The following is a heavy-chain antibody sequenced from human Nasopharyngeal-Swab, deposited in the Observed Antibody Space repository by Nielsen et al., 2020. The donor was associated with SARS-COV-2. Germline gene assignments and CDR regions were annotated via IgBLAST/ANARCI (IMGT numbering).Heavy chain of an antibody. CDR2: ISYDGSNE. CDR1: GFTFSNSG. J-gene: IGHJ6*02. V-gene: IGHV3-30*18. D-gene: IGHD6-13*01. Sequence: GGSLRLSCAASGFTFSNSGMDWVRQAPGKGLEWVAVISYDGSNEYYGDSVKGRFTISRDNSKNTLYLQMNSLRVDDTAVYYCAKDFVGQQTYYYYGMDVWGQGTTVTVSS. CDR3: AKDFVGQQTYYYYGMDV.